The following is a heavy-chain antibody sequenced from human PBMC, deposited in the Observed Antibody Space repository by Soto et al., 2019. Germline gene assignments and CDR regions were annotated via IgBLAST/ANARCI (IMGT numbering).Heavy chain of an antibody. Sequence: PGGSLRLSCAASGFTFSSYWMHWVRQAPGKGLVWVSRINSDGSSTSYADSVKGRFTISRDNSKNTLYLQMNSLRAEDTAVYYCAKDQTYYDFWSGPILDPSGDGMDVWGQGTTVTVSS. V-gene: IGHV3-74*01. CDR1: GFTFSSYW. J-gene: IGHJ6*02. CDR2: INSDGSST. CDR3: AKDQTYYDFWSGPILDPSGDGMDV. D-gene: IGHD3-3*01.